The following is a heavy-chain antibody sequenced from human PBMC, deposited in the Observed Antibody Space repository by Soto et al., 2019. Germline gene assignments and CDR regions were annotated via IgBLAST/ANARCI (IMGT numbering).Heavy chain of an antibody. Sequence: EVQLVESGGGLVQPGGSLRLSCVASGFTFSSHWMSWVRQAPGKGLEWVANIRQDGDEKYHVGSVKGRFTISRDNAKNSEYLEMNSLRVDDTAVYYCATGVPDYGDRPLTLWGQGSLVTVSS. J-gene: IGHJ4*02. CDR2: IRQDGDEK. CDR3: ATGVPDYGDRPLTL. V-gene: IGHV3-7*01. CDR1: GFTFSSHW. D-gene: IGHD4-17*01.